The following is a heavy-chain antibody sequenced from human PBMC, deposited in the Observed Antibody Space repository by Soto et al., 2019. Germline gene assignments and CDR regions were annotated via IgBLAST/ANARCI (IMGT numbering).Heavy chain of an antibody. CDR2: IYYSGST. Sequence: PSETLSLTCTVSGGSISSYYWSWIRQPPGKGLEWIGYIYYSGSTSYNPSLKSRVTISVDTSKNQISLKLSSVTAADTAVYYCARSARHSSPVGYWGQGTLVTVSS. D-gene: IGHD6-13*01. CDR3: ARSARHSSPVGY. CDR1: GGSISSYY. J-gene: IGHJ4*02. V-gene: IGHV4-59*01.